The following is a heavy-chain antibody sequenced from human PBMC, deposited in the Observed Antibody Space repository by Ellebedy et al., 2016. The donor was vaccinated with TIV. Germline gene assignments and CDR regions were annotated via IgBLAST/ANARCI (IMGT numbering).Heavy chain of an antibody. V-gene: IGHV4-39*07. CDR1: GGSISNSDYY. Sequence: MPSETLSLTCTVPGGSISNSDYYWNWIRQPPGKGLEWIGSIYYSGCAYYNPSLKSRVTVSVDTSKTQFSLNLSSVTAADTAVYYCARDTAQPRGRFDTWGQGTLVTVSS. J-gene: IGHJ5*02. D-gene: IGHD1-14*01. CDR3: ARDTAQPRGRFDT. CDR2: IYYSGCA.